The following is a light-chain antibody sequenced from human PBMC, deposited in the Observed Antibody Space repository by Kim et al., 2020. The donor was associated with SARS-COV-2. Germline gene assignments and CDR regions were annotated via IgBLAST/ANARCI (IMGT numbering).Light chain of an antibody. V-gene: IGLV2-8*01. CDR3: SSYAGSGNVV. Sequence: GQSVTISCPVSGSDVGGYNYVSWYQQHPGEAPKLIVSEVNKRPSGVPDRFSGSKSGNTASLTVSGLQAEDEANYYCSSYAGSGNVVFGGGTQLTVL. CDR2: EVN. J-gene: IGLJ7*01. CDR1: GSDVGGYNY.